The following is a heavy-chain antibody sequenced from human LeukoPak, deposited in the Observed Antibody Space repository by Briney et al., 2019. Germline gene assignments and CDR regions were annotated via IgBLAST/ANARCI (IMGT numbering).Heavy chain of an antibody. V-gene: IGHV1-69*13. CDR2: IIPIFGTA. J-gene: IGHJ3*02. Sequence: ASVKVSRKASGGTFSSYAISWVRQAPGQGLEWMGGIIPIFGTANYAQKFQGRVTITADESTSTAYMELSSLRSEDTAVYYCARDTHDYGAFDIWGQGTMVTVSS. D-gene: IGHD4-17*01. CDR3: ARDTHDYGAFDI. CDR1: GGTFSSYA.